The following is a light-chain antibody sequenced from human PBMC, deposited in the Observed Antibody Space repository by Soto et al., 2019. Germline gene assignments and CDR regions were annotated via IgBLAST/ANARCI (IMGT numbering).Light chain of an antibody. Sequence: DIVMTQSPDSLTVSLGERATFNCRSSQNILHNSNIKNYLAWYQQKPGQPPKLLIYWASTRESGVPDRFSGSGSGTDFTLTISSLQAEDVAVYYCQQYYSTPRTFGLGTKLEI. CDR1: QNILHNSNIKNY. V-gene: IGKV4-1*01. CDR2: WAS. CDR3: QQYYSTPRT. J-gene: IGKJ2*01.